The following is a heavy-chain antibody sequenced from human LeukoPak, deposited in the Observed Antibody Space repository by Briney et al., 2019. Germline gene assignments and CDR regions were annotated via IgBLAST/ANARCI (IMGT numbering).Heavy chain of an antibody. CDR3: ARDTYIYGSSAYYFDY. V-gene: IGHV4-4*07. J-gene: IGHJ4*02. D-gene: IGHD5-18*01. CDR1: GGSISGYY. Sequence: SETLSLTCTVSGGSISGYYWSWIRQPAGKGLEWIGRIHTSGSTNYSPSLKSRLTMSVDTSKNQFSLKPSSVAAADTALYYCARDTYIYGSSAYYFDYWGQGTLVTVSS. CDR2: IHTSGST.